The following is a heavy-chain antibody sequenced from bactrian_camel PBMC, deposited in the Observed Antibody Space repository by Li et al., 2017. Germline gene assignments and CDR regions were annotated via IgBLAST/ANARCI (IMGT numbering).Heavy chain of an antibody. Sequence: HVQLVESGGGSVRAGESLRLSCVDSGNIGSIYCLGWFRQAPGKEREGVASIHSDGSTNYTDSVKGRFTISEDNAKKTLYLQMTSLKPEDTAVYYCAAGRAGCPIPPATTYDYYAQGTQVTVS. CDR1: GNIGSIYC. V-gene: IGHV3S53*01. CDR2: IHSDGST. D-gene: IGHD3*01. CDR3: AAGRAGCPIPPATTYDY. J-gene: IGHJ4*01.